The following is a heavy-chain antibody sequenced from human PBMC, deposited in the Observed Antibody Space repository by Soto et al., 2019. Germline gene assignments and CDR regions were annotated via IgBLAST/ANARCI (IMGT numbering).Heavy chain of an antibody. J-gene: IGHJ6*03. CDR2: ISGSGGST. D-gene: IGHD6-19*01. CDR3: AKEVPDWYSSGFSGVDYYYMDV. V-gene: IGHV3-23*01. CDR1: GFTFSSYA. Sequence: VGSLRLSCAASGFTFSSYAMSWVRQAPGKGLEWVSAISGSGGSTYYADSVKGRFTISRDNSKNTLYLQMNSLRAEDTAVYYCAKEVPDWYSSGFSGVDYYYMDVWGKGTTVTVSS.